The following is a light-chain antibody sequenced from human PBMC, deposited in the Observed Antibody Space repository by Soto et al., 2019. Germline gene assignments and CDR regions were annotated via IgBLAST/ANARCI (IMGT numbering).Light chain of an antibody. J-gene: IGKJ2*01. Sequence: PGERVTFFCRASQSVSSSYLTWYQQKPGQAPRLLIYGASTRATHIPARFSGSGSGTDFTLTISSLQPEDFAVYFCQQDYNLSTFGQGTKLELK. CDR2: GAS. V-gene: IGKV3D-7*01. CDR1: QSVSSSY. CDR3: QQDYNLST.